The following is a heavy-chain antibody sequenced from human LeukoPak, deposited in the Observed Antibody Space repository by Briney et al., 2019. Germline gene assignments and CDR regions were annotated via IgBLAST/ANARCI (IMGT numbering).Heavy chain of an antibody. CDR1: GYTFTGYY. D-gene: IGHD4-23*01. CDR3: ARDDQTTTVVNGMSAFDI. Sequence: ASVKVSCKASGYTFTGYYMHWVRRAPGQGLEWMGWINPNSGGTNYAQKLQGRVTMTRDTSISTAYMELSRLRSDDTAVYYCARDDQTTTVVNGMSAFDIWGQGTMVTVSS. V-gene: IGHV1-2*02. J-gene: IGHJ3*02. CDR2: INPNSGGT.